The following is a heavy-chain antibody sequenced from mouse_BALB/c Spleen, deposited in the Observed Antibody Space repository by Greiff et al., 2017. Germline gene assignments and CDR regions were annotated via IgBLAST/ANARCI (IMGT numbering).Heavy chain of an antibody. CDR3: TRVTTATEAMDY. Sequence: EVQRVESGGGLVKPGGSLKLSCAASGFTFSSYTMSWVRQTPEKRLEWVATISSGGSYTYYPDSVKGRFTISRDNAKNTLYLQMSSLKSEDTAMYYCTRVTTATEAMDYWGQGTSVTVSS. D-gene: IGHD1-2*01. CDR1: GFTFSSYT. CDR2: ISSGGSYT. V-gene: IGHV5-6-4*01. J-gene: IGHJ4*01.